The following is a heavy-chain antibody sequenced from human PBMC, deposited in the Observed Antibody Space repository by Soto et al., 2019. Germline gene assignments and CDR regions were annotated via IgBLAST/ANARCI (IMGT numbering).Heavy chain of an antibody. D-gene: IGHD2-2*01. CDR2: IYDSGSS. Sequence: SETLSLTCAVSGGSISSGGYSWSWIRQPPGKGLEWIGYIYDSGSSYYNPSLKSRVTISLDRSKNQFSLKLSSVTAADTAVYYCARVPARLGAFDIWGQETMVTVSS. V-gene: IGHV4-30-2*01. CDR3: ARVPARLGAFDI. CDR1: GGSISSGGYS. J-gene: IGHJ3*02.